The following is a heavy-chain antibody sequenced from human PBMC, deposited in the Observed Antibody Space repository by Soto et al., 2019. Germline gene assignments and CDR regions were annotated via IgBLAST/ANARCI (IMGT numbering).Heavy chain of an antibody. V-gene: IGHV4-39*01. J-gene: IGHJ4*02. D-gene: IGHD3-22*01. CDR3: ARPADYYDSSGYYHTRFDY. CDR2: IYYSGST. CDR1: GGSVSSSSYY. Sequence: PSETLSLTCTVSGGSVSSSSYYWGWIRQPPGKGLEWIGSIYYSGSTYYNPSLKSRVTISVDTSKNQFSLKLSSVTAADTAVYYCARPADYYDSSGYYHTRFDYWGQGTLVTVSS.